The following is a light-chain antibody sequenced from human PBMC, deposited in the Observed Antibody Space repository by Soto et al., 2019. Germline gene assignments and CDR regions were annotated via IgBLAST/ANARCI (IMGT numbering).Light chain of an antibody. V-gene: IGKV3-11*01. CDR2: DAS. Sequence: VLTQYAARLPLSPGERATLSCRAGQSVSDCLAWYQQKPGQPPRLLFFDASNRATGVPDRYSAGGSGTDFTLIISNLEPEDFAGYYCQQRVNWPPTFGGGTKVEI. CDR3: QQRVNWPPT. J-gene: IGKJ4*02. CDR1: QSVSDC.